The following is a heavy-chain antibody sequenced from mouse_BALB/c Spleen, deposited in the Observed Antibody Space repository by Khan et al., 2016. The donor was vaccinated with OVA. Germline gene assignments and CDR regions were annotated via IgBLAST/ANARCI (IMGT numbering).Heavy chain of an antibody. Sequence: VQLQESGTELAKPGASVKMSCKASGYTFTTYWMHWVKQRPGQGLEWIGYINPTSGYTDYNEKFKDKATLSADKSSSTAYMQLSSLTSEDSAVYYCASDGIDYWGQGTPLTVSS. CDR2: INPTSGYT. V-gene: IGHV1-7*01. J-gene: IGHJ2*01. D-gene: IGHD2-3*01. CDR1: GYTFTTYW. CDR3: ASDGIDY.